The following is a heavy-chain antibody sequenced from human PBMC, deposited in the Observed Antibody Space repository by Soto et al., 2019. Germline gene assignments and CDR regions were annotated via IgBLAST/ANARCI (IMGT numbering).Heavy chain of an antibody. Sequence: PGGSLRLSCAASGFTFSNYAMSWVRQAPGKGLEWVSAIGGGGVPTYHADSVKGRFTISRDNSKNTLYLQMNSLRAEDTAVYYCTSGVFASVPQWELLPGFDYWGQGTLVTVS. CDR2: IGGGGVPT. V-gene: IGHV3-23*01. CDR3: TSGVFASVPQWELLPGFDY. J-gene: IGHJ4*02. D-gene: IGHD1-26*01. CDR1: GFTFSNYA.